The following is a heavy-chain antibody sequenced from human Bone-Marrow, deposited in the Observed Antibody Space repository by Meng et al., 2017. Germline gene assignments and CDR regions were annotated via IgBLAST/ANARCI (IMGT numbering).Heavy chain of an antibody. J-gene: IGHJ4*02. Sequence: GESLKISCVVSGVSFSGSHIHWVRQTSEKGLEWIGRIETKYSSYATSYAASVRGRFTISRDDSINTAYLQMNSLKTEDTALYYCAGSVRFIGYDARAFEYWGQGTLVTVSS. D-gene: IGHD5-12*01. CDR3: AGSVRFIGYDARAFEY. CDR1: GVSFSGSH. V-gene: IGHV3-73*01. CDR2: IETKYSSYAT.